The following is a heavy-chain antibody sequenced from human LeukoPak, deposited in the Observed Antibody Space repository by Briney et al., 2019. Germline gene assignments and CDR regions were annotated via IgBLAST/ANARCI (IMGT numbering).Heavy chain of an antibody. Sequence: PGGSLRLSCAASGFTVSSNYMSWVRQAPGKGLEWVSVIYSGGSTYYADSVKGRFTISRDNSKNTLYLQMNSLRAEDTAVYYCARYYGSGPTEPYYFDYWGQGTLVTVSS. CDR2: IYSGGST. CDR1: GFTVSSNY. CDR3: ARYYGSGPTEPYYFDY. J-gene: IGHJ4*02. V-gene: IGHV3-66*01. D-gene: IGHD3-10*01.